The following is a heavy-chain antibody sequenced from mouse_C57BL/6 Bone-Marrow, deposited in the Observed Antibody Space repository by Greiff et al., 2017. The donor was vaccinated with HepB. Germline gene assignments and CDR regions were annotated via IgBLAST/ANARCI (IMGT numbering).Heavy chain of an antibody. D-gene: IGHD2-13*01. CDR2: INPNNGGT. J-gene: IGHJ3*01. CDR1: GYTFTDYY. V-gene: IGHV1-26*01. CDR3: ARGLRFAY. Sequence: VQLQQSGPELVKPGASVKISCKASGYTFTDYYMNWVKQSHGKSLEWIGDINPNNGGTSYNQKFKGKATLTVDKSSSTAYMELRSLTSEDSAVYYCARGLRFAYWGQGTLVTVSA.